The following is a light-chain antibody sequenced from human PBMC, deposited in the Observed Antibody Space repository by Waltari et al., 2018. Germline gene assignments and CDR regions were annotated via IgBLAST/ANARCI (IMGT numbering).Light chain of an antibody. CDR1: SSDVGYYNY. CDR2: EVS. V-gene: IGLV2-8*01. J-gene: IGLJ1*01. Sequence: QSALTQPPSASGSPGQSVTISCTGTSSDVGYYNYVSWYQQHPGKAPKLMIFEVSKRFSGVPVRFSGSKSANTASLTVSGLQAEDEADYYCSSYAGNNFYVFGTGTTVTVL. CDR3: SSYAGNNFYV.